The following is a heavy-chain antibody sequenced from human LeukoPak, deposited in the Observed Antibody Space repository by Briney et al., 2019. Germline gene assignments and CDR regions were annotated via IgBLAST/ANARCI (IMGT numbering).Heavy chain of an antibody. V-gene: IGHV3-48*03. CDR2: ISSSGSTI. Sequence: PGGSLRLSCAASGFTFSSYAMNWVRQAPGKGLEWVSYISSSGSTIYYADSVKGRFTISRDNAKNSLYLQMNSLRAEDTAVYYCARSYCSSTSCYPQDYGMDVWGKGTTVTVSS. J-gene: IGHJ6*04. D-gene: IGHD2-2*01. CDR1: GFTFSSYA. CDR3: ARSYCSSTSCYPQDYGMDV.